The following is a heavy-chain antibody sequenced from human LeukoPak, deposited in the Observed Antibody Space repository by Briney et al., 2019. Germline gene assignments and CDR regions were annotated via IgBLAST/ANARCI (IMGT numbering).Heavy chain of an antibody. CDR3: ARDFHRRYYDSSGYNAFDI. CDR2: ISFSGSTI. J-gene: IGHJ3*02. CDR1: GFTFSDYY. Sequence: GGSLRLSCAASGFTFSDYYMSWIRQAPGKGLEWVSYISFSGSTIYYADSVKGRFTISRDNAKNSLYLQMNSLRAEDTAVYYCARDFHRRYYDSSGYNAFDIWGQGTMVTVSS. V-gene: IGHV3-11*04. D-gene: IGHD3-22*01.